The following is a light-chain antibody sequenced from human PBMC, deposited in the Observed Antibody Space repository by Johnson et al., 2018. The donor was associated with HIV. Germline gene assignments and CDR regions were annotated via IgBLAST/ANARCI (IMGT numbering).Light chain of an antibody. Sequence: QSVLTQPPSVSAAPGQKVTISCSGSNSDIGNNYVSWYQQLPETVPKLLIYDNNKRPSGICDRFSGSKSATSATLGITGIQPGDEADYYCGIWHSSLSAGGVFGTGTKVTVL. CDR1: NSDIGNNY. J-gene: IGLJ1*01. V-gene: IGLV1-51*01. CDR3: GIWHSSLSAGGV. CDR2: DNN.